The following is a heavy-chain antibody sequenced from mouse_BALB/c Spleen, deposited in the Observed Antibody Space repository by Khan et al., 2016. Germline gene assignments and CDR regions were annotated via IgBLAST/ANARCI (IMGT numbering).Heavy chain of an antibody. V-gene: IGHV3-2*02. CDR2: ISYSGST. Sequence: EVQLQESGPGLVKPSQSLSLTCTVTGYSITSDYAWNWIRQFPGNKLEWMGYISYSGSTSYNPSLKSRISITRDTSKNQFFLQLNSVTTDDTATYYCSRSLADYWGQGTTLTVSS. D-gene: IGHD4-1*01. CDR1: GYSITSDYA. J-gene: IGHJ2*01. CDR3: SRSLADY.